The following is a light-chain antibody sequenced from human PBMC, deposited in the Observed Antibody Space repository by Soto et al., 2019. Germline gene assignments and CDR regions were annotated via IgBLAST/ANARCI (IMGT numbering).Light chain of an antibody. CDR1: SSDVGGYNY. CDR2: EVS. J-gene: IGLJ3*02. V-gene: IGLV2-14*01. Sequence: QSVLTQPASVSGSPGQSITISCTGTSSDVGGYNYVSWFQQHPGKAPKLKIYEVSNRPSGVSNRFSGSKSGNTASLTISELQAEDEADYYCTSFTPISTWVFGGGTKVTVL. CDR3: TSFTPISTWV.